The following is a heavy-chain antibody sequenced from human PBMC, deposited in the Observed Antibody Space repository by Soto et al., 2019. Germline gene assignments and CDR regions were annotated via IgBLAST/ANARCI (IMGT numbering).Heavy chain of an antibody. J-gene: IGHJ4*02. Sequence: GGSLRLSCAASGFPFSTYAMSWVRQAPGKGLEWVAFILYDITTKYYADSVKGRFTISRDNSKNTLYLQMNSVRPEDTAVYYCATTAMDYWGQGTLVTVSS. CDR2: ILYDITTK. CDR3: ATTAMDY. CDR1: GFPFSTYA. D-gene: IGHD2-21*02. V-gene: IGHV3-30*03.